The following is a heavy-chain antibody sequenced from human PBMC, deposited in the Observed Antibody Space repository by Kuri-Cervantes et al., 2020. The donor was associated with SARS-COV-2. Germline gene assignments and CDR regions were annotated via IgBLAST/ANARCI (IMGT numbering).Heavy chain of an antibody. CDR3: AKDTVLKYYDFWSGYYDY. J-gene: IGHJ4*02. CDR1: GFTFSDYY. V-gene: IGHV3-11*05. CDR2: ISSSSSYT. Sequence: GGSLRLSCAASGFTFSDYYMSWIRQAPGKGLEWVSYISSSSSYTNYTDSVKGRFTISRDNSKNTLYLQMNSLRAEDTAVYYCAKDTVLKYYDFWSGYYDYWGQGTLVTVSS. D-gene: IGHD3-3*01.